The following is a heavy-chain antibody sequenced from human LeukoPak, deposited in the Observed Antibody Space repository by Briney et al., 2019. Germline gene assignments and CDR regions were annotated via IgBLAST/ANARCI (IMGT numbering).Heavy chain of an antibody. Sequence: PGGSLRLSCAASGFTFSSYSMNWVRQAPGKGLEWVAFIRYDGTNKYYADSVKGRFTISRDNSKNTLYLQMNSLRAEDTAVYYCARHHHSGAFDPWGQGTLVTVSS. J-gene: IGHJ5*02. D-gene: IGHD3-10*01. CDR1: GFTFSSYS. CDR3: ARHHHSGAFDP. CDR2: IRYDGTNK. V-gene: IGHV3-30*02.